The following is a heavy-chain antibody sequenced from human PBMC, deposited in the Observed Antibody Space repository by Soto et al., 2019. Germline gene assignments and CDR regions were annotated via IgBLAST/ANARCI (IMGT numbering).Heavy chain of an antibody. CDR2: INSDGSST. V-gene: IGHV3-74*01. CDR1: GFTFSSYW. CDR3: ARDGRHSKDYYYYYMDV. Sequence: GGSLRLSCAASGFTFSSYWMHWVRQAPGKGLVWVSRINSDGSSTSYADSVKGRFTISRDNAKNTLYLQMNSLRAEDTAVYYCARDGRHSKDYYYYYMDVWGKGTTVTVSS. D-gene: IGHD4-4*01. J-gene: IGHJ6*03.